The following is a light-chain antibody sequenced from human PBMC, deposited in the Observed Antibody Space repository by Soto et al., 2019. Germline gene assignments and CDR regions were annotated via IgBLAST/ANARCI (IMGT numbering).Light chain of an antibody. CDR3: QQRSNWPTYT. CDR2: DAS. J-gene: IGKJ2*01. Sequence: EIVLTQSPSTLSLSPGERATLSCRASQSVSSYLAWYQQKPGQAPRLLIYDASTMVTGIPARFSGSGSGTEFTLTISSLEHEDFAVYYCQQRSNWPTYTFGQGTKLEIK. V-gene: IGKV3-11*01. CDR1: QSVSSY.